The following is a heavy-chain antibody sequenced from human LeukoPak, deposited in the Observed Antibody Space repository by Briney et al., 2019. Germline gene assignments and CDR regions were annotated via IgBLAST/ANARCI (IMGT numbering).Heavy chain of an antibody. CDR1: GFTFSSYW. CDR2: IDNNGRDT. J-gene: IGHJ3*02. V-gene: IGHV3-74*01. Sequence: GGSLRLSCAASGFTFSSYWMHWVRHSPERGLVWVSRIDNNGRDTIYADSVKGRFTISRDNTRNPLHLQLGSLRVEDTAIYYCARGGGDHAFDIWGQGTMVTVSS. D-gene: IGHD2-21*02. CDR3: ARGGGDHAFDI.